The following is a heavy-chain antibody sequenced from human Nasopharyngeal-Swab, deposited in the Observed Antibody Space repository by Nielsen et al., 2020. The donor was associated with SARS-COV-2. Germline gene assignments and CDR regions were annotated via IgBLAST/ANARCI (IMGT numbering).Heavy chain of an antibody. CDR3: ARISSTSFWFDP. CDR2: IDWDDDK. J-gene: IGHJ5*02. D-gene: IGHD2-2*01. Sequence: WIRQPPGKALEWLALIDWDDDKYYSTSLKTWLTISKDTSKNQVVLTMTNMDPVDTATYYCARISSTSFWFDPWGQGTLVTVSS. V-gene: IGHV2-70*01.